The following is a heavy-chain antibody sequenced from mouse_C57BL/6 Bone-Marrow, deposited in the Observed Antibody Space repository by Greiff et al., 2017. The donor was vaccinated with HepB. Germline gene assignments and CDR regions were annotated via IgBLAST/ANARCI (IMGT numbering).Heavy chain of an antibody. Sequence: EVQLQQSGPVLVKPGASVKMSCKASGYTFTDYYMNWVKQSHGKSLEWIGVINPYNGGTSYNQKFKGKATLTVNKSTSEAYMELNSLTSEDSAVYYCARLGFDYWGQGTTLTVSS. V-gene: IGHV1-19*01. J-gene: IGHJ2*01. D-gene: IGHD4-1*01. CDR3: ARLGFDY. CDR2: INPYNGGT. CDR1: GYTFTDYY.